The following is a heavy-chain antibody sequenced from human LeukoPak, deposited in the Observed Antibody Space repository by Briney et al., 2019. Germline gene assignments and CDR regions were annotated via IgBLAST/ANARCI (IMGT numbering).Heavy chain of an antibody. D-gene: IGHD3-22*01. Sequence: SETLSLTCTVSGGSISSGGYYWSWIRQPPGKGLEWIGYIYHSGSTYYNPSLKSRVTISVDRSKNQFSLKLSSVTAADTAVYYCARAPRAGDYYDSSGYRNYWGQGTLVTVSS. V-gene: IGHV4-30-2*01. CDR1: GGSISSGGYY. CDR2: IYHSGST. J-gene: IGHJ4*02. CDR3: ARAPRAGDYYDSSGYRNY.